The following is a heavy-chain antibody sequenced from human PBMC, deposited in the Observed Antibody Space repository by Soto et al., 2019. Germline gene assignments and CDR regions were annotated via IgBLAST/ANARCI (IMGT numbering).Heavy chain of an antibody. D-gene: IGHD2-2*02. CDR3: ARRDCSSTSCYNVANSPNNWFDP. CDR1: GGSFSGYY. CDR2: INHSGST. V-gene: IGHV4-34*01. J-gene: IGHJ5*02. Sequence: SETLSLTCAVYGGSFSGYYWSWIRQPPGKGLEWIGEINHSGSTNYNPSLKSRVTISVDTSKNQFSLKLSSVTAADTAVYYCARRDCSSTSCYNVANSPNNWFDPWGQGTLVTVSS.